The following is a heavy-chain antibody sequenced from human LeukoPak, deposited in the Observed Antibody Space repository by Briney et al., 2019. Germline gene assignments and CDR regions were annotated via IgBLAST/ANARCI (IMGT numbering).Heavy chain of an antibody. CDR2: ISWNSGSI. CDR1: GFTFDDYA. J-gene: IGHJ4*02. V-gene: IGHV3-9*03. D-gene: IGHD2-2*01. Sequence: GGSLRLSCAASGFTFDDYAMHWVRQAPGKGLEWVSGISWNSGSIAYADSVKGRFTISRDNAKNSLYLQMNSLRAEGMALYYCAKGYCSSTSCSGDYWGQGTLVTVSS. CDR3: AKGYCSSTSCSGDY.